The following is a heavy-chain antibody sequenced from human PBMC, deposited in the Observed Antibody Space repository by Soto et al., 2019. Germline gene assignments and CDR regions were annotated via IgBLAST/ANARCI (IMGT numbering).Heavy chain of an antibody. CDR1: GGSISDYY. V-gene: IGHV4-59*12. J-gene: IGHJ5*02. CDR2: AYYSGST. CDR3: AREPSFMRPTGWLEP. D-gene: IGHD2-2*01. Sequence: SETLCLTFTVSGGSISDYYWSWIRQSPGKGLEWIGYAYYSGSTDYNPSLKSRVTMSVDTSKNQVFLNLKYVSAADTATYYCAREPSFMRPTGWLEPSGQGSQVTVSS.